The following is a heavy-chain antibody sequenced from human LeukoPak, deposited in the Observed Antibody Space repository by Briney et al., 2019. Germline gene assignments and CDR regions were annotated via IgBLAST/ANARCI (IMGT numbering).Heavy chain of an antibody. J-gene: IGHJ3*02. V-gene: IGHV3-21*01. D-gene: IGHD6-13*01. CDR2: ISSSSSYI. Sequence: GGSLRLSCAASGFTFSSYSMNWVRQAPGKGLEWVSSISSSSSYIYYADSVKGRFTISRDNAKNSLYLQMNSLRAEDTAVYYCARVTLPVAAAGTPEYAFDIWGQGTMVTVSS. CDR3: ARVTLPVAAAGTPEYAFDI. CDR1: GFTFSSYS.